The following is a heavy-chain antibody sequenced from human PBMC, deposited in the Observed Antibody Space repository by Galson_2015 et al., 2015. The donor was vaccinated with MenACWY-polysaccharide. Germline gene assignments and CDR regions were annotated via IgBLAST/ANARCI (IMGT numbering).Heavy chain of an antibody. J-gene: IGHJ4*02. CDR3: ARVSGVSPAFY. V-gene: IGHV1-2*02. CDR2: IHPNSGGT. CDR1: GYTFTDYY. D-gene: IGHD3-3*01. Sequence: SVKVSCKASGYTFTDYYVHWVRQAPGQGLEWMGWIHPNSGGTNYAQKFQGKVTMTRDTSISTAYMELSSLRSDDTAVYYCARVSGVSPAFYWGQGTLVTVSS.